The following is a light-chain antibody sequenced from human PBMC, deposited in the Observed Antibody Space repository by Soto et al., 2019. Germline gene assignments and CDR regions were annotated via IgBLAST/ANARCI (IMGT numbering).Light chain of an antibody. CDR1: NIGRKS. CDR2: DDR. CDR3: QVWDSVTDPNYV. Sequence: LTQPPSVSVAPGQSARITCGGDNIGRKSVHWYQQKPGQAPVLVVFDDRDRPSGIPERFSGSNSENTATLTISRVEAGDEADYYCQVWDSVTDPNYVFGPGTKLTVL. J-gene: IGLJ1*01. V-gene: IGLV3-21*02.